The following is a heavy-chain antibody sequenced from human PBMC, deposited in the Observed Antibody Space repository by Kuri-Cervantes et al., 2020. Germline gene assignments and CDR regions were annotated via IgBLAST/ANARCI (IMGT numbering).Heavy chain of an antibody. D-gene: IGHD6-19*01. CDR3: AKEEWLVPSAEDY. J-gene: IGHJ4*02. V-gene: IGHV3-30*18. CDR2: ISYDGNNN. Sequence: GGSLRLSCAASGFTFSSYGMHWVRQAPGKGLEWVAVISYDGNNNYYAESVKGRFTISRDYSKNTLYLQMNSLRDEDTAVYYCAKEEWLVPSAEDYWGQGTLVTVSS. CDR1: GFTFSSYG.